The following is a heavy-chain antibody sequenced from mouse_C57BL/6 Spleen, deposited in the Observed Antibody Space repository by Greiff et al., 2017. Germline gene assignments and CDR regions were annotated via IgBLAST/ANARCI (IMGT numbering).Heavy chain of an antibody. CDR2: INPSSGYT. V-gene: IGHV1-7*01. D-gene: IGHD1-1*01. Sequence: VKLVESGAELAKPGASVKLSCKASGYTFTSYWMHWVKQRPGQGLEWIGYINPSSGYTKYNQKFKDKATLTADKSSSTAYMQLGSLTYEDSAVYYCARNTTVVAPYFDYWGQGTTLTVSS. J-gene: IGHJ2*01. CDR3: ARNTTVVAPYFDY. CDR1: GYTFTSYW.